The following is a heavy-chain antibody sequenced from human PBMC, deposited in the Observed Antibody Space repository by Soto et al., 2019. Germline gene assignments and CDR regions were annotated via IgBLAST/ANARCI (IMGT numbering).Heavy chain of an antibody. V-gene: IGHV4-34*01. D-gene: IGHD3-10*01. CDR1: GGSFSGYY. J-gene: IGHJ6*02. Sequence: PSETLSLTCAVYGGSFSGYYWSWIRQPPGKGLEWIGEINHSGSTNYNPSLKSRVTISVDTSKNQFSLKLSSVTAADTAVYYCARALVGSGSAGSYYPHRYYYYYYGMDVWGQGTTVTVSS. CDR3: ARALVGSGSAGSYYPHRYYYYYYGMDV. CDR2: INHSGST.